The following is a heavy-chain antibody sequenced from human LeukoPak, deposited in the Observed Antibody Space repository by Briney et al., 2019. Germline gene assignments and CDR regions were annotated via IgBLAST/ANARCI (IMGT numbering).Heavy chain of an antibody. CDR1: GGYIGSFS. CDR2: VFDTGNT. CDR3: ARMGYTSSWDH. J-gene: IGHJ4*02. Sequence: SETLSLTCTVSGGYIGSFSWSWIRQPPGKGLEWIGYVFDTGNTNYNPSLKSRVTISVDTSKNQFSLNLNSVTAADTAVYYCARMGYTSSWDHWGQGTLVTVFS. D-gene: IGHD6-13*01. V-gene: IGHV4-59*01.